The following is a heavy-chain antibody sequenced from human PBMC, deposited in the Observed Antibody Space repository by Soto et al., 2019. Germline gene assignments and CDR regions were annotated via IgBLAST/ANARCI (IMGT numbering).Heavy chain of an antibody. J-gene: IGHJ4*02. Sequence: SETLSLTCTVSGASISSYDWSWIRRPPGKGLEWIGHISYSGSTNYKPSLKSRVTISVDTSKKQFSLKLTSVTAADTAVYYCARGRDGYNYPNFDYWGQGTLVTVSS. CDR3: ARGRDGYNYPNFDY. CDR1: GASISSYD. D-gene: IGHD5-12*01. CDR2: ISYSGST. V-gene: IGHV4-59*01.